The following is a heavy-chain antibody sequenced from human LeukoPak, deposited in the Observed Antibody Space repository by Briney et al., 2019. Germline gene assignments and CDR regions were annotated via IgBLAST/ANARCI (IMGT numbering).Heavy chain of an antibody. CDR3: ARYTSGYYGYFDY. CDR2: INPNSGGT. Sequence: ASVKVSCKASGYTFTGHYMHWVRQAPGQGLEWMGWINPNSGGTNYAQKFQGRVTMTRDTSISTAYMELSRLRSDDAAMYYCARYTSGYYGYFDYWGQGTLVTVSS. V-gene: IGHV1-2*02. J-gene: IGHJ4*02. D-gene: IGHD3-22*01. CDR1: GYTFTGHY.